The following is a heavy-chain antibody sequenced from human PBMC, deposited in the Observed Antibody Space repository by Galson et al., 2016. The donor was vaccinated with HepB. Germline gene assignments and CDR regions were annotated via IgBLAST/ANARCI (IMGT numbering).Heavy chain of an antibody. D-gene: IGHD6-19*01. Sequence: TLSLTCTVSGGSISSGNYYWSWVRQPPGKGLEWIGFIYYSGNTDSNPSLKSRVTISIDTSKIQFPLKLSSVTAADTAVYYCASRLSPPNFGMDVWGQGTTVTVSS. V-gene: IGHV4-30-4*01. CDR2: IYYSGNT. CDR1: GGSISSGNYY. J-gene: IGHJ6*02. CDR3: ASRLSPPNFGMDV.